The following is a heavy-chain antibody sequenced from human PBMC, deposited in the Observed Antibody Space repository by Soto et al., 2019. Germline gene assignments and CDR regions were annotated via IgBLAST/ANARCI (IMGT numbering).Heavy chain of an antibody. V-gene: IGHV3-33*01. CDR1: GFTFSSYG. D-gene: IGHD6-6*01. CDR2: IWYDGSNK. J-gene: IGHJ6*02. CDR3: ARFEAARPTVSYGMDV. Sequence: PGGSLRLSXAASGFTFSSYGMHWVRQAPGKGLEWVAVIWYDGSNKYYADSVKGRFTISRDNSKNTLYLQMNSLRAEDTAVYYCARFEAARPTVSYGMDVWGQGTTVTVSS.